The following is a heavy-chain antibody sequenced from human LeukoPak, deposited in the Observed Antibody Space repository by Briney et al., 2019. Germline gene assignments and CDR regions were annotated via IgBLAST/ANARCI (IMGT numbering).Heavy chain of an antibody. CDR2: MNPNSGNT. J-gene: IGHJ4*02. V-gene: IGHV1-8*01. Sequence: GASVKVSCKASGYTFTSYDINWVRQATGQGLEWMGWMNPNSGNTGYAQKFQGRVTMTRNTSISTAYMELSSLRSEDTAVYYCARVKTIFGVEPYGYWGQGTLVTVSS. CDR3: ARVKTIFGVEPYGY. D-gene: IGHD3-3*01. CDR1: GYTFTSYD.